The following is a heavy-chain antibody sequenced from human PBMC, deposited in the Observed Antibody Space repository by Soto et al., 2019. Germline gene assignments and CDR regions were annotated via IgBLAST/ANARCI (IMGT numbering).Heavy chain of an antibody. CDR3: TTEEITMIVVARYAFDI. CDR1: GFTVSSNY. J-gene: IGHJ3*02. CDR2: IYSGGST. D-gene: IGHD3-22*01. V-gene: IGHV3-66*01. Sequence: GGSLRLSCAASGFTVSSNYMSWVRQAPGKGLEWVSVIYSGGSTYYADSVKGRFTISRDNSKNTLYLQMNSLRAEDTAVYYCTTEEITMIVVARYAFDIWGQGTMVTVSS.